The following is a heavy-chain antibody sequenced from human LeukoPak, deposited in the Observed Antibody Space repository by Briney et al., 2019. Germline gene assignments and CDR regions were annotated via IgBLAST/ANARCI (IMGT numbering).Heavy chain of an antibody. Sequence: ASVKVSCKASGYTFTSYGISWVRQAPGQGLEWIGWISAYNGNTNYAQKLQGRVTMTTDTSTSTAYMELRSLRSDDTAVYYCARGWVVVAATDGQDWFDPWGQGTLVTVSS. J-gene: IGHJ5*02. D-gene: IGHD2-15*01. CDR1: GYTFTSYG. CDR2: ISAYNGNT. CDR3: ARGWVVVAATDGQDWFDP. V-gene: IGHV1-18*04.